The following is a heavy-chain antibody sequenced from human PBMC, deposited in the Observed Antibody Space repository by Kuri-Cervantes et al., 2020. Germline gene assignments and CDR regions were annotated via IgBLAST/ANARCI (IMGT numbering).Heavy chain of an antibody. Sequence: GESLKISCAASGFTFSSYAMSWVRQAPGKGLEWVSAISGSGGSTYYADSVKGRFTISRDNSKNTLYLQMNSLRDEDTAVYYCARDRPYSSSWYYFDYWGQGTLVTVSS. D-gene: IGHD6-13*01. CDR1: GFTFSSYA. V-gene: IGHV3-23*01. CDR2: ISGSGGST. CDR3: ARDRPYSSSWYYFDY. J-gene: IGHJ4*02.